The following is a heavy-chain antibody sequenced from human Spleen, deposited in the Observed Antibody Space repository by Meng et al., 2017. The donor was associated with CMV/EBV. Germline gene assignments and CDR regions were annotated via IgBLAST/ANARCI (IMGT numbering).Heavy chain of an antibody. V-gene: IGHV3-53*01. J-gene: IGHJ6*02. Sequence: MSWVRQAPGKGLEWVSLIYSVGSTYYADSVKGRFTISRDNSKNTLYLQMNSLRADDTAVYYCARYALSKYQLLFAVPKAYYYYGMDVWGQGTTVTVSS. CDR3: ARYALSKYQLLFAVPKAYYYYGMDV. D-gene: IGHD2-2*01. CDR2: IYSVGST.